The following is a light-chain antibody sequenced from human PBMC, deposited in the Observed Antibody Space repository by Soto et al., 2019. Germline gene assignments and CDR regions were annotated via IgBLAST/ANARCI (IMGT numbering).Light chain of an antibody. CDR1: QSVGSF. V-gene: IGKV3-11*01. Sequence: EIVLTQSPATLSLSPGERTTLSCRASQSVGSFLAWYQQKPGQAPRLLIYDASNRATGIPARFSGSGSGTDFTLTISSLEPEDFAVYYCQQRSYWPPTFGGGTKVDIK. J-gene: IGKJ4*01. CDR3: QQRSYWPPT. CDR2: DAS.